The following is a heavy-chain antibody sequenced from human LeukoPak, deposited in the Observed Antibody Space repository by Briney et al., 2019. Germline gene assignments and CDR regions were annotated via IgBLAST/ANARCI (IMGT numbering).Heavy chain of an antibody. CDR3: ARRAQTYDFWSGYHRGYFDY. CDR2: INHSGST. V-gene: IGHV4-34*01. Sequence: SETLSLTCVVYGGSFSGYYWSWIRQPPGKGLEWIGEINHSGSTNYNPSLKSRVTISVDMSKNQFSLKLSSVTAADTAVYYCARRAQTYDFWSGYHRGYFDYWGQGTLVTVSS. J-gene: IGHJ4*02. CDR1: GGSFSGYY. D-gene: IGHD3-3*01.